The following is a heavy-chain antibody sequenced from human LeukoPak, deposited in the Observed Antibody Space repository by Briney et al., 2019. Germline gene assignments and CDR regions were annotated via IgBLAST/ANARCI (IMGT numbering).Heavy chain of an antibody. D-gene: IGHD3-10*01. CDR3: AKWLYGSGSYFSGLDY. V-gene: IGHV3-30*18. Sequence: GGSLRLSCAASRLTFSRYGVHWVRRAPGKGLEWVAVISYDGTDKYYADSVRGRFTISRDNSKNTLYLQMNNLRTDDTAVYYCAKWLYGSGSYFSGLDYWGQGTRVTVSS. J-gene: IGHJ4*02. CDR2: ISYDGTDK. CDR1: RLTFSRYG.